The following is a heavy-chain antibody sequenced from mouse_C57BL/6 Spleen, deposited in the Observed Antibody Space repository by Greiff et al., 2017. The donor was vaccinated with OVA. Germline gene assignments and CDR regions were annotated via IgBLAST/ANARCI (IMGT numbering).Heavy chain of an antibody. CDR2: ISNGGGST. CDR1: GFTFSDYY. V-gene: IGHV5-12*01. Sequence: EVKVVESGGGLVQPGGSLKLSCAASGFTFSDYYMYWVRQTPEKRLEWVAYISNGGGSTYYPDTVKGRFTISRDNAKNTLYLQMSRLKSEDTAMYYCARRGDGYKGFAYWGQGTLVTVSS. J-gene: IGHJ3*01. D-gene: IGHD2-3*01. CDR3: ARRGDGYKGFAY.